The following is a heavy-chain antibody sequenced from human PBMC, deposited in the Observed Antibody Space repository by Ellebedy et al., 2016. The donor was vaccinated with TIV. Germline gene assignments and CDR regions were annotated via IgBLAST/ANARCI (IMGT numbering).Heavy chain of an antibody. J-gene: IGHJ3*02. V-gene: IGHV1-2*02. CDR1: GYTFTGYY. CDR2: VNPSTGGT. D-gene: IGHD1-26*01. Sequence: ASVKVSCKASGYTFTGYYMHWVRQAPGQGLEWMGWVNPSTGGTNYAQKFQGRVTMTRDTSISTAYMELSRLRSDDTAVYYCARSGAGATWVYDAFDIWGQGTMVTVSS. CDR3: ARSGAGATWVYDAFDI.